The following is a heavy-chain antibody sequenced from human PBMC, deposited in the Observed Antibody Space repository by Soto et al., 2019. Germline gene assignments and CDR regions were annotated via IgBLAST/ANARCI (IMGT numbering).Heavy chain of an antibody. CDR3: AREDASGSSLYYYYGMDV. CDR2: ISAYNGNT. J-gene: IGHJ6*02. CDR1: GYTFTSYG. V-gene: IGHV1-18*01. Sequence: QVQLVQSGAEVKKPGASVKVSCKASGYTFTSYGISWVRQAPGQGLEWMGWISAYNGNTNYAQKLQGRVTMTTDTSTGTAYMELRSLRSDDTAVYYCAREDASGSSLYYYYGMDVWGQGTTVTVSS. D-gene: IGHD3-22*01.